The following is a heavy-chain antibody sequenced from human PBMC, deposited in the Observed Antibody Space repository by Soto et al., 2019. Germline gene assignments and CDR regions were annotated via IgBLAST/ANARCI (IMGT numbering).Heavy chain of an antibody. J-gene: IGHJ4*02. CDR1: GFTFSSYS. V-gene: IGHV3-48*02. Sequence: PGGSLRLSCAASGFTFSSYSMNWVRQAPGKGPEWVSYISSSSSTIYYADSVKGRFTISRDNAKNSLYLQMNSLRDEDTAVYYCARDRTNWRLSPYYFDYWGQGTLVTVSS. CDR3: ARDRTNWRLSPYYFDY. D-gene: IGHD1-20*01. CDR2: ISSSSSTI.